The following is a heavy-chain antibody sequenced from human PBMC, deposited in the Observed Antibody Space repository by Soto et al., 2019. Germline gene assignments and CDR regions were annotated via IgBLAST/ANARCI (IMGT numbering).Heavy chain of an antibody. J-gene: IGHJ4*02. D-gene: IGHD1-26*01. CDR2: INHSGST. V-gene: IGHV4-34*01. CDR3: VRKTSIVGATFDY. Sequence: PSETLSLTCAVYGGSFSGYYWSWIRQPPGKGLEWIGEINHSGSTNYNPSLKSRVTISVDTSKNQFSLKLGSVTAADTAVYYCVRKTSIVGATFDYWGQGTLVTVSS. CDR1: GGSFSGYY.